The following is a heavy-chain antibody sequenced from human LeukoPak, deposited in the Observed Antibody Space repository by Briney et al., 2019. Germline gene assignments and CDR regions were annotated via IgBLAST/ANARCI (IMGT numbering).Heavy chain of an antibody. CDR1: GFTFSSYA. V-gene: IGHV3-23*01. D-gene: IGHD2-21*02. CDR2: FGTRHTHI. Sequence: TGGSLRLSCAASGFTFSSYAMSWVRQAPGKGLEWVALFGTRHTHIFYADSVEGRFAISRDNSKNTVYLQMNSLRVEDAAVYYCAARLPLYGMDVWGQGTTVTVSS. CDR3: AARLPLYGMDV. J-gene: IGHJ6*02.